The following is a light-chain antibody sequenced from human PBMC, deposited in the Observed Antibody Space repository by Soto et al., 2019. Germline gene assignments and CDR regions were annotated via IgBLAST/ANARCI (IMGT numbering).Light chain of an antibody. CDR2: DAS. J-gene: IGKJ5*01. CDR1: QSVSSSR. V-gene: IGKV3D-20*01. Sequence: DIRLTQSAATLCLYQGERATLSCGASQSVSSSRLAWYQQKPALAPRLLIYDASSRATGIPDRFSGSGSGTDFTLTISRLEPEDFAVYYCQQYGNSPITFGQGTRLEIK. CDR3: QQYGNSPIT.